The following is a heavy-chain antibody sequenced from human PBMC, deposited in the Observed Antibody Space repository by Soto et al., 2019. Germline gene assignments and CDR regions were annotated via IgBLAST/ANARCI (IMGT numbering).Heavy chain of an antibody. J-gene: IGHJ4*03. CDR3: ARRCRGLHLFLAFDL. D-gene: IGHD2-15*01. V-gene: IGHV1-3*01. CDR1: CGYFFTYY. Sequence: ASAKVSCNDSCGYFFTYYMNWVRQPPGEGLEWMGWINAGDANTKFTQKFQDRVTITGDTSTSTVHMELSSLRSEDTAVYYCARRCRGLHLFLAFDLWGQGTLVTVSS. CDR2: INAGDANT.